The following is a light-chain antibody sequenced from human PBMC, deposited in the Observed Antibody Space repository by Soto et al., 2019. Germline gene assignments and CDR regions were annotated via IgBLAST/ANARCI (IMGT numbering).Light chain of an antibody. Sequence: QSMLTQPASVSGSPGQSITISCTGTSSDVGGYNYVSWYQQHPGKAPKLMIYDVSNRPSGVSNRFSGSKSGNTASLTISGLQAEDEADYYCSPYTSSSTYVFGTGTKVTVL. V-gene: IGLV2-14*01. CDR2: DVS. J-gene: IGLJ1*01. CDR1: SSDVGGYNY. CDR3: SPYTSSSTYV.